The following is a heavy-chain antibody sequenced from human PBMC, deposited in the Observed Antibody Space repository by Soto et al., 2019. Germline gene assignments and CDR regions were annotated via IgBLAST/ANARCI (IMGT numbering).Heavy chain of an antibody. CDR2: IWSDASNI. V-gene: IGHV3-33*01. CDR1: GFTFSLYG. D-gene: IGHD2-21*02. CDR3: VRDHDYAFDI. Sequence: PGGSLRLSCAGSGFTFSLYGMHWVRQVPGKGLEWVALIWSDASNIYYADSVKGRFTISRDNSKNTLSLQMNSLRADDTAVYSCVRDHDYAFDIWGQGTAVTVS. J-gene: IGHJ3*02.